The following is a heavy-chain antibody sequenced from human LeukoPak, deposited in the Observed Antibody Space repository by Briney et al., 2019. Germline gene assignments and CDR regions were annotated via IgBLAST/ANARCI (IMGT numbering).Heavy chain of an antibody. CDR1: GYTFTDYY. J-gene: IGHJ4*02. CDR3: ALTYYYDSSGYYFDY. Sequence: EASVKVSCKASGYTFTDYYMHWVRQAPGQGLEWMGWINPNSGGTNYAQKFQGRVTMTRDTSISTAYMELSRLRSDDTAVYYCALTYYYDSSGYYFDYWGQGTLVTVSS. V-gene: IGHV1-2*02. D-gene: IGHD3-22*01. CDR2: INPNSGGT.